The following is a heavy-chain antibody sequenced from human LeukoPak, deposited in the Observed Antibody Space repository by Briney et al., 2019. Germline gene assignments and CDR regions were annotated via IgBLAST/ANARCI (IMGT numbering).Heavy chain of an antibody. J-gene: IGHJ4*02. V-gene: IGHV3-7*01. D-gene: IGHD5-12*01. CDR1: GFSFSNDW. CDR2: INQDGSKD. CDR3: VRDGGVSGYDLLDY. Sequence: GESLRLTCAASGFSFSNDWMTWVRQPPPKGLQGVAHINQDGSKDYYMDSLKARFTISRDNAKNSLSLQMNTLSAEDTAVYYCVRDGGVSGYDLLDYWGQGTFVTVSS.